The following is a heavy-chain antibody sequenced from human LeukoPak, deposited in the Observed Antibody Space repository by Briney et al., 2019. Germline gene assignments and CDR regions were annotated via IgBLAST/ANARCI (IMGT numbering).Heavy chain of an antibody. J-gene: IGHJ5*02. V-gene: IGHV1-46*01. D-gene: IGHD6-6*01. CDR2: INPSGGST. CDR1: GYTFTSYY. CDR3: ARDGTFIAARPGEEFDP. Sequence: ASVKVSCKASGYTFTSYYMHWVRQAPGQGLEWMGIINPSGGSTSYAQKFQGRVTMTRDTSTSTVYMELSSLRSEDTAVYYCARDGTFIAARPGEEFDPWGQGTLVTVSS.